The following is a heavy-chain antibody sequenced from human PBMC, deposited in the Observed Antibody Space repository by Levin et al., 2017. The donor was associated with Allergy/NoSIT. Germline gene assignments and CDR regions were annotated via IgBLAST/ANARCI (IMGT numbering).Heavy chain of an antibody. J-gene: IGHJ4*02. D-gene: IGHD3-16*01. CDR3: AAWGSFDY. Sequence: GESLKISCTASGLSFPDYGVHWVRQAPDKGLEWVAIITSDGSHKYYADSVRGRCTISRDNSRNTLYLEMNSLRVEDTAVYFCAAWGSFDYWGLGTLVTVSS. CDR1: GLSFPDYG. V-gene: IGHV3-30*05. CDR2: ITSDGSHK.